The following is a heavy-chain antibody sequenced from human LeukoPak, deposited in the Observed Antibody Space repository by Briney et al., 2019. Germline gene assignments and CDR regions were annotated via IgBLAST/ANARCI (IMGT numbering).Heavy chain of an antibody. CDR3: AGRGSGSYFDY. Sequence: GGSLRLSCAASGFTFNTYGMNWVRQAPGKGLEWVSAISGSGGSTYYADSVKGRFTISRDNSKNTLYLQMHSLRAEDTAVYYCAGRGSGSYFDYWGRGPLVTVSS. V-gene: IGHV3-23*01. J-gene: IGHJ4*02. CDR2: ISGSGGST. CDR1: GFTFNTYG. D-gene: IGHD3-10*01.